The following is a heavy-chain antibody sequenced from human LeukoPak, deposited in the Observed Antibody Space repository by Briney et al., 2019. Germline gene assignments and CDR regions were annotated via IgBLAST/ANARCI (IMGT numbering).Heavy chain of an antibody. J-gene: IGHJ4*02. D-gene: IGHD6-13*01. Sequence: GGSLRLSCAASGFIFSSYWMHWVRHAPGKGLEWVSAISDGGGSTYYADSVKGRFTISRDNSKNTLYLQMSSLRAEDTAVYYCAKAATIIAAGTDYWGQGTLVTVSS. V-gene: IGHV3-23*01. CDR1: GFIFSSYW. CDR2: ISDGGGST. CDR3: AKAATIIAAGTDY.